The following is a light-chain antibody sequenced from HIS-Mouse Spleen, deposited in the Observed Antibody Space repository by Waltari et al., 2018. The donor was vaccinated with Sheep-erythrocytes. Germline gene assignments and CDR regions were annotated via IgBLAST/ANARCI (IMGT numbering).Light chain of an antibody. CDR3: MQGT. Sequence: AIQMTQSPSSLSASVGDRVNITCRASQGIRNDLGWYQQKPGKAPKLLIYAASSLQSGVPSRFSGSGSGTDFTLKISRVEAEDVGVYYCMQGTFGQGTKLEIK. J-gene: IGKJ2*01. CDR1: QGIRND. CDR2: AAS. V-gene: IGKV1-6*01.